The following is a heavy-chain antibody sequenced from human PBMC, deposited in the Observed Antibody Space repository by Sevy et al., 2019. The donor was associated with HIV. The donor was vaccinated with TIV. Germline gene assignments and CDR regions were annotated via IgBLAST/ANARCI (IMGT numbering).Heavy chain of an antibody. V-gene: IGHV4-39*01. J-gene: IGHJ4*02. D-gene: IGHD1-26*01. Sequence: SETLSLTCTVSGGSISSSSYYWGWIRQPPGKGLEWIGSIYYSGSTYYNPSLKSRVTISVDTSKNQFSLKLSSVTAADTAVYYCAETVGATGGLYWGQGTLVTVSS. CDR2: IYYSGST. CDR3: AETVGATGGLY. CDR1: GGSISSSSYY.